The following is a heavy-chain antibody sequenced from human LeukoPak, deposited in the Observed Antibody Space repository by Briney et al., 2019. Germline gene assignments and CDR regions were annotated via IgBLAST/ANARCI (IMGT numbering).Heavy chain of an antibody. J-gene: IGHJ4*02. CDR2: IYYSGST. V-gene: IGHV4-39*01. D-gene: IGHD6-19*01. Sequence: PSETLSLTCTVSGGSISSSSYYWCWIRQPPGKGLEWIGSIYYSGSTYYNPSLKSRVTIYVDTSKNQFSLKLSPVTAADTAVYYCARQLGSSGWYYFDYWGQGTLVTVSS. CDR3: ARQLGSSGWYYFDY. CDR1: GGSISSSSYY.